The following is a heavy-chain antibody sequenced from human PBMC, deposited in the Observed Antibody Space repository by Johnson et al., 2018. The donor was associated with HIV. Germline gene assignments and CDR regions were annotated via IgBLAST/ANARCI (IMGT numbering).Heavy chain of an antibody. CDR2: ISYDGSNK. V-gene: IGHV3-30*18. D-gene: IGHD3-22*01. CDR3: AKPRITMIVVVSFDI. J-gene: IGHJ3*02. Sequence: QVQLVESGGGVVQPGRSLRLSCAASGFTFSSYGMHWVRQAPGKGLEWVAIISYDGSNKYYADSVKGRFTISRDNSKNTLYLQMNSLRAEDTAVYYCAKPRITMIVVVSFDIWGQGTMVTVSS. CDR1: GFTFSSYG.